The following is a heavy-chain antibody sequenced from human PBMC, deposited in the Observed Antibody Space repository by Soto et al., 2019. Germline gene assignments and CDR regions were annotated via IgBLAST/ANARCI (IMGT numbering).Heavy chain of an antibody. CDR2: IYYSGST. D-gene: IGHD3-22*01. V-gene: IGHV4-31*03. CDR1: GGSVSSNIYY. Sequence: SETLSLTCSVSGGSVSSNIYYWTRIRQHPGKGPEWIGHIYYSGSTYYNPSLKSRVTISLDMSKNQFSLKLTSVSAADTAVYYCARGYDYDSGGYLFDYWGQGTLVTVSS. J-gene: IGHJ4*02. CDR3: ARGYDYDSGGYLFDY.